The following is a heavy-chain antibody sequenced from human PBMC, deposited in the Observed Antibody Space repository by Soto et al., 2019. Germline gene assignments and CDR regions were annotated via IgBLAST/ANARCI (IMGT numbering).Heavy chain of an antibody. J-gene: IGHJ4*02. CDR1: GFTFSTYT. CDR2: ITGSSSYI. CDR3: ARDPASRTSGFYCYFDY. D-gene: IGHD3-22*01. Sequence: GGSLRLSCAASGFTFSTYTMNWVRQAPGKGLEWVSSITGSSSYIYYADSVKGRFTISRDNAKNSLYLQMNSLRAKDTAVYYCARDPASRTSGFYCYFDYWGQGTPVTVSS. V-gene: IGHV3-21*01.